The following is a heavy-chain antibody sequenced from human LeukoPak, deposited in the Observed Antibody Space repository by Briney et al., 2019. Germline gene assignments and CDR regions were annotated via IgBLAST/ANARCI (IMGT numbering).Heavy chain of an antibody. D-gene: IGHD6-19*01. CDR3: ATAARGDVAGSSY. Sequence: GGSLRLSCAASGFSFNTFWMSWVRQPPGKGLEWVANIKTDGSDKYYVDSVKGRFTISRDNAKNSLYLQMNSLRAEDTSVYYCATAARGDVAGSSYWGHGTLVSVSS. J-gene: IGHJ4*01. CDR2: IKTDGSDK. V-gene: IGHV3-7*01. CDR1: GFSFNTFW.